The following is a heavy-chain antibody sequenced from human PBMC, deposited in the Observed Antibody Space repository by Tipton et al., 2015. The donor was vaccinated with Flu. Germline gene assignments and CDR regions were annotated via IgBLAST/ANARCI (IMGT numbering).Heavy chain of an antibody. D-gene: IGHD3-22*01. CDR1: GGSVSSPGYY. CDR3: ARGGSYFDTSGYQPLDS. Sequence: TLSLTCTVSGGSVSSPGYYWTWIRQPLGKGLDYIGQISSSGSTNNNPSLKSRVTISLDTSKNQFSLKMTTVTAADTTVYFCARGGSYFDTSGYQPLDSWGQGTLVTVSA. V-gene: IGHV4-61*08. CDR2: ISSSGST. J-gene: IGHJ4*02.